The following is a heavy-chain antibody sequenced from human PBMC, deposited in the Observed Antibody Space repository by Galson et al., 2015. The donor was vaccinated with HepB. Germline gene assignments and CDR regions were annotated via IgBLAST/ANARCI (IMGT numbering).Heavy chain of an antibody. CDR2: IIPIFGIA. J-gene: IGHJ4*02. CDR3: AREPGYSSGWGGVEY. V-gene: IGHV1-69*10. CDR1: GGTFSSYA. D-gene: IGHD6-19*01. Sequence: SVKVSCKASGGTFSSYAISWVRQAPGQGLEWMGGIIPIFGIANYAQKFQGRVTITADKSTSTAYMELSSLRSEDTAVYYCAREPGYSSGWGGVEYWGQGTLVTVSS.